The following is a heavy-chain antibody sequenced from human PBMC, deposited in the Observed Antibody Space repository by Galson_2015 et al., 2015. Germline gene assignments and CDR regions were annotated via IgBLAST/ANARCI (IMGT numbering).Heavy chain of an antibody. V-gene: IGHV1-46*01. CDR2: INPSGRST. Sequence: SVKVSCKASGYTFTNYYMHWVRQAPGQGLEWMGIINPSGRSTSYAQKFQGRVTMTRDTSTSTVYMELNSLRFEDTAVYYCARGAAAAGTGYGMDVWGQGTTVTVSS. CDR3: ARGAAAAGTGYGMDV. D-gene: IGHD6-13*01. J-gene: IGHJ6*02. CDR1: GYTFTNYY.